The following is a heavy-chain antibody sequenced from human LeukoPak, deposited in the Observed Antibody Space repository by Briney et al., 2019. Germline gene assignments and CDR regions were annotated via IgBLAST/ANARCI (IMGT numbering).Heavy chain of an antibody. CDR3: ARDGFPGITIVRGVYVDY. Sequence: GGSLRLSCAASGFTFSSYSMNWVRQAPGKGLEWVSSISSSSSYIYYADSVKGRFTISRDNAKNSLYLQMNSLRAEDTAVYYCARDGFPGITIVRGVYVDYWGQGTLVTVSS. D-gene: IGHD3-10*01. CDR2: ISSSSSYI. V-gene: IGHV3-21*01. J-gene: IGHJ4*02. CDR1: GFTFSSYS.